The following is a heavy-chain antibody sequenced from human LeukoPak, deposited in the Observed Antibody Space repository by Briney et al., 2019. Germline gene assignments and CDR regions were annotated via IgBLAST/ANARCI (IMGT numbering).Heavy chain of an antibody. CDR3: AKTDAFDI. V-gene: IGHV3-23*01. Sequence: GGSLRLSCTASGFTFSDYAMNWVRQAPGKGLEWVSAISGSGGSTYYADSVKGRFTISRDNSKNTLYLQTNSLRAEDTAVYYCAKTDAFDIWGQGTMVTVSS. CDR1: GFTFSDYA. J-gene: IGHJ3*02. CDR2: ISGSGGST.